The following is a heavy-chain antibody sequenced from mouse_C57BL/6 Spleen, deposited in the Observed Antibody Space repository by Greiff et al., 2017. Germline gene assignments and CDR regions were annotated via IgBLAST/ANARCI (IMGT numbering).Heavy chain of an antibody. CDR2: FSSGGSYT. D-gene: IGHD1-1*01. CDR1: GFTFSSYG. Sequence: VQLKESGGDLVKPGGSLKLSCAASGFTFSSYGLSWVRQTPDKRLEWVATFSSGGSYTYYPDSVKGRFTISRDNAKNTRYLQMSSLKSEDTAIYYCARHRDYGSSYGYFDVWGTGTTVTVSS. J-gene: IGHJ1*03. CDR3: ARHRDYGSSYGYFDV. V-gene: IGHV5-6*01.